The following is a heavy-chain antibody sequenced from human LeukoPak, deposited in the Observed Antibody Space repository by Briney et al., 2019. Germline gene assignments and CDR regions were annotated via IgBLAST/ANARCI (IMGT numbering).Heavy chain of an antibody. V-gene: IGHV3-23*01. D-gene: IGHD2-2*01. CDR2: ISGSGGST. J-gene: IGHJ3*02. CDR3: AKDHSWEYQLPGGTAFDI. CDR1: GFTFSSYA. Sequence: GGSLRLSCAASGFTFSSYAMSWVRQAPGKGLEGVSAISGSGGSTYYADSVKGRFTISRDNSKNTLYLQMNSVRAEDMAVYYCAKDHSWEYQLPGGTAFDIWGQGTVVTVSS.